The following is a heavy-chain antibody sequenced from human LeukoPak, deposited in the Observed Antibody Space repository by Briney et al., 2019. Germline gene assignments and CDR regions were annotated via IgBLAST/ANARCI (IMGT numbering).Heavy chain of an antibody. CDR3: ARGSSYSNPPDY. D-gene: IGHD4-11*01. Sequence: GASVKVSCKASGYTFTSYYMHWVRQAPGQGLEWMGIMNPSGGSTTNAQKFRGRVTVTRDTSTSTVYMELSSLTSEDTAVYYCARGSSYSNPPDYWGQGTLVTVSS. CDR2: MNPSGGST. J-gene: IGHJ4*02. CDR1: GYTFTSYY. V-gene: IGHV1-46*01.